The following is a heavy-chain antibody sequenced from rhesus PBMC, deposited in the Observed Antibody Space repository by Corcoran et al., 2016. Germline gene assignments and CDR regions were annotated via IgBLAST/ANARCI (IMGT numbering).Heavy chain of an antibody. CDR2: IYGGSWTT. CDR1: GGSISDYYY. D-gene: IGHD2-21*01. J-gene: IGHJ5-2*02. Sequence: QVQLQESGPGLVQPSETLSLTCAVYGGSISDYYYWSWIRQPPGKGLEWIGQIYGGSWTTSYNPALKSRGTVSKDTSKNQFSLKLGSVTAADTAVYYCARGGRMGSGSSLDVWGRGVLVTVSS. CDR3: ARGGRMGSGSSLDV. V-gene: IGHV4-143*01.